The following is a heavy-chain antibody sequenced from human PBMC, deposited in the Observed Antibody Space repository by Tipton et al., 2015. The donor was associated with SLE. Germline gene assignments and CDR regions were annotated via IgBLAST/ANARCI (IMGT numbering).Heavy chain of an antibody. J-gene: IGHJ3*02. V-gene: IGHV3-30*01. CDR3: ARADTASAFDI. D-gene: IGHD2-2*02. Sequence: FTISRDNSKNTLYLQMNSLRADDTAVYYCARADTASAFDIWGQGTMVTVSS.